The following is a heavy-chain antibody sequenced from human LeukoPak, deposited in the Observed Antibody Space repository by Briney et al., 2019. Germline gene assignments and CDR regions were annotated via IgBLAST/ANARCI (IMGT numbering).Heavy chain of an antibody. CDR2: IYYSGST. CDR3: ARVTSYYYYMDV. V-gene: IGHV4-59*11. J-gene: IGHJ6*03. CDR1: GGSIGSHY. Sequence: SETLSLTCTVSGGSIGSHYWSWIRQPPGKGLEWIGYIYYSGSTNYNPSLKSRVTISVDTSKNQFSLKLSSVTAADTAVYYCARVTSYYYYMDVWGKGTTVTVSS.